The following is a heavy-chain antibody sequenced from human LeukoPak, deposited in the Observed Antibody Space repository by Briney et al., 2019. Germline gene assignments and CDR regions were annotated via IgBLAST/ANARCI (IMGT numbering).Heavy chain of an antibody. CDR2: ISGSGGST. J-gene: IGHJ4*02. Sequence: PGGSLRLSCGVSGFTFSNYAMSWVRQAPGKGLEWVSGISGSGGSTYYTDSMKGRFTISRGNSKNTLYLQMNSLRADDTAVYFCARAGQQLVPYYFNYWGQGILVTVPS. CDR1: GFTFSNYA. V-gene: IGHV3-23*01. CDR3: ARAGQQLVPYYFNY. D-gene: IGHD6-13*01.